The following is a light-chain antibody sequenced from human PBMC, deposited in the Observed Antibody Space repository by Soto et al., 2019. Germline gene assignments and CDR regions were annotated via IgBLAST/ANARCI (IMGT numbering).Light chain of an antibody. V-gene: IGKV1-5*03. J-gene: IGKJ1*01. CDR2: KAS. CDR1: QSISSW. CDR3: QQYYSYPWT. Sequence: IQVTQSPSTLSASVGDRVTITFRASQSISSWLAWYQQKPGKAPKGLIYKASTLESGAPSRFSGSGSGTEFTLTISSLQPDDFATYYCQQYYSYPWTFGQGTKV.